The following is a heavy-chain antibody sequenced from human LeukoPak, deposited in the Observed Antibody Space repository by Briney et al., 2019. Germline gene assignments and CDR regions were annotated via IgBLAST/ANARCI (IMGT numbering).Heavy chain of an antibody. J-gene: IGHJ6*03. Sequence: PGGSLRLSCAASGFTFSSYSMNWVRQAPGKGLEWVSFISSSSSYIYYADSVKGRFTISRDNAKNSLYLQMNSLRAEDTAVYYCARRSREFFGVVTTVNSPAYYYMDVWGKGTTVTVSS. V-gene: IGHV3-21*04. CDR3: ARRSREFFGVVTTVNSPAYYYMDV. CDR2: ISSSSSYI. D-gene: IGHD3-3*01. CDR1: GFTFSSYS.